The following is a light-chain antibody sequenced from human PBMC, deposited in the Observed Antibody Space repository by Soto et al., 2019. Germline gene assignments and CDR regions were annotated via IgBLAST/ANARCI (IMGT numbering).Light chain of an antibody. CDR2: GAS. V-gene: IGKV3-15*01. Sequence: EVLMTQSPATLSVSPGYRFTLSCRASLSVSSDLAWYQQKPGQAPTLLIYGASIRATGVPARFSGSGSGTDFTLTISRLEPEDFAVYFCQKYGHSPPFTFGPGTTVDIK. CDR3: QKYGHSPPFT. J-gene: IGKJ3*01. CDR1: LSVSSD.